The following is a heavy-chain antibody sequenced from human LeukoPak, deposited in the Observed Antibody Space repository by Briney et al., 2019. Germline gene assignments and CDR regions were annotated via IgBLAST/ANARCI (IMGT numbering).Heavy chain of an antibody. Sequence: PGRSLRLSCAASGFTFDDYAMHWVRQAPGKGLEWVSGISWNSGSIGYADSVKGRFTISRDNAKNSLYLQMNSLRAEDTAVYYCARGIDYWGQGTLVTVSP. CDR1: GFTFDDYA. V-gene: IGHV3-9*01. CDR3: ARGIDY. D-gene: IGHD2/OR15-2a*01. J-gene: IGHJ4*02. CDR2: ISWNSGSI.